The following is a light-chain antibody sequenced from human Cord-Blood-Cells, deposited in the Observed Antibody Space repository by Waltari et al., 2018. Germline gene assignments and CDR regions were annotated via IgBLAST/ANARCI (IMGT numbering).Light chain of an antibody. J-gene: IGLJ3*02. CDR1: VLANNY. V-gene: IGLV3-27*01. CDR2: KDS. Sequence: SYELTQPSSVSVSPGQTARITCSGAVLANNYARLFQQKPGQAAVLVIYKDSERPSGIPERFSGSSSGTTVTLTISGAQVEDEADYYCYSAADNNLGVFGGGTKLTVL. CDR3: YSAADNNLGV.